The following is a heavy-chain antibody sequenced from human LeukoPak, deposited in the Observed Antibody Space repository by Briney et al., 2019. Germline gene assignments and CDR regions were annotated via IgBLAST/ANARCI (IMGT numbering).Heavy chain of an antibody. Sequence: ASVKVSCKASGYTFTSYAMNWVRQAPGQGLEWMGWINTNTGNPTYAQGSTGRFVFSLDTSVSTAYLQISSLKAEDTAVYYCARGPYYYGSGSYYESPGKYYYYYGMDVWGQGTTVTVSS. J-gene: IGHJ6*02. CDR2: INTNTGNP. D-gene: IGHD3-10*01. CDR1: GYTFTSYA. CDR3: ARGPYYYGSGSYYESPGKYYYYYGMDV. V-gene: IGHV7-4-1*02.